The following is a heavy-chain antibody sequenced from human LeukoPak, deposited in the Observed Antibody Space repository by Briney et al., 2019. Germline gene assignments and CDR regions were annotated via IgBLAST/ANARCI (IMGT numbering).Heavy chain of an antibody. D-gene: IGHD1-26*01. CDR1: GGTFSSYT. Sequence: SVKVSCKASGGTFSSYTISWVRQAPGQGLEWRGRILPILGIANYAQKSQGRVTITADKSTSTAYMELSSLRSEDTAVYYCARPMGRVGAAAIYDAFDIWGQGTMVTVSS. J-gene: IGHJ3*02. CDR2: ILPILGIA. CDR3: ARPMGRVGAAAIYDAFDI. V-gene: IGHV1-69*02.